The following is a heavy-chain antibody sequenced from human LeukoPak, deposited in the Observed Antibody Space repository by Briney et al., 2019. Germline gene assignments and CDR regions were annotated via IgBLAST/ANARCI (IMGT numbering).Heavy chain of an antibody. V-gene: IGHV3-23*01. CDR1: GLTFTSYA. CDR2: ISGSGVNT. D-gene: IGHD6-19*01. CDR3: AKEGYSSGWYGDY. Sequence: PGGSLRLSCAASGLTFTSYAMSWVRQAPGKGLEWVSSISGSGVNTYYADSVKGRFTISRDNSRNTLYLQMNSLRAEDTAVYYCAKEGYSSGWYGDYWGQGTLVTVSS. J-gene: IGHJ4*02.